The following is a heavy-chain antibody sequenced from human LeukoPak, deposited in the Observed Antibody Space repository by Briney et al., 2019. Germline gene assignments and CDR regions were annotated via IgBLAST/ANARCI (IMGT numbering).Heavy chain of an antibody. CDR2: IRYDGSNK. J-gene: IGHJ4*02. V-gene: IGHV3-30*02. Sequence: GGSLRLSCAASGFTFSSYGMHWVRQAPGKGLEWVAFIRYDGSNKYYADSVMGRFTISRDNSKNTLYLQMNSLRAEDTAVYYCATLYGDSLDYWGQGTLVTVSS. D-gene: IGHD2-21*02. CDR1: GFTFSSYG. CDR3: ATLYGDSLDY.